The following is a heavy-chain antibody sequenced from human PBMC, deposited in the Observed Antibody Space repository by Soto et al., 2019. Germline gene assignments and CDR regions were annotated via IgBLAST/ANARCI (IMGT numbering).Heavy chain of an antibody. J-gene: IGHJ2*01. CDR1: GGTFSSYA. V-gene: IGHV1-69*01. CDR2: IIPIFGTA. D-gene: IGHD2-21*02. Sequence: QVQLVQSGAEVKKPGSSVKVSCKASGGTFSSYAISWVRQAPGQGLEWMGGIIPIFGTANYAQKFQGRVTMTEDESTSTAYMELSSRRSEDTAVYYCASDPSGVVTVLSPGPGGTGYFALWGRGTLVTVSS. CDR3: ASDPSGVVTVLSPGPGGTGYFAL.